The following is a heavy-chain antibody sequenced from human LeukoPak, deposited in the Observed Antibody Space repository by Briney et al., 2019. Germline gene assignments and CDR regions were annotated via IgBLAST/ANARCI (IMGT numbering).Heavy chain of an antibody. CDR1: GYIFSTYW. J-gene: IGHJ4*02. V-gene: IGHV5-51*01. Sequence: GESLKISRKGSGYIFSTYWIGWVRPMPRKGLELKGIIYPGDSDARYSPSFQCQVTISADKSISTAYLQWRSEKASDTAMYYCARRTGGALWFGPYYFDFWGQGTLVTVSP. CDR2: IYPGDSDA. CDR3: ARRTGGALWFGPYYFDF. D-gene: IGHD3-10*01.